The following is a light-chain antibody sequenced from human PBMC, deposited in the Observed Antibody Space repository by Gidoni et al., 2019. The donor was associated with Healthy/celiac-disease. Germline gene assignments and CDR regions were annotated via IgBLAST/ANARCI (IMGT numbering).Light chain of an antibody. CDR2: GAS. Sequence: SQITQSPSSLSASAGDTVTITCQASPDISNYLNWYQQKPGKAPKLLIYGASNLETGVPSRFSGSGSGTDFTFTISSLQPEDIATYYCQQYDNLPRFTFGPGTKVEIK. CDR3: QQYDNLPRFT. V-gene: IGKV1-33*01. CDR1: PDISNY. J-gene: IGKJ3*01.